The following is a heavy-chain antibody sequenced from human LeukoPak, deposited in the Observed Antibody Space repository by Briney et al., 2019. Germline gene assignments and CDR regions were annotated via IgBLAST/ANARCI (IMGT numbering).Heavy chain of an antibody. D-gene: IGHD5-18*01. V-gene: IGHV4-59*12. J-gene: IGHJ4*02. CDR3: ARNLYVDTAMVGEHYFDY. Sequence: PSETLSLTCTVSGGSISSYYWSWIRQPPGKGLEWIGYIYYSGSTNYNPSLKSRVTISVDTSKNQFSLKLSSVTAADTAVYYCARNLYVDTAMVGEHYFDYWGQGTLVTVSS. CDR2: IYYSGST. CDR1: GGSISSYY.